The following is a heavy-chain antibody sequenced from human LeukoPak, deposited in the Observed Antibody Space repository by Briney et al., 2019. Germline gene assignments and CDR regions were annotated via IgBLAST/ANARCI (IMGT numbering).Heavy chain of an antibody. CDR2: IYPGDSDT. Sequence: GESLKISCKGSGYSFTSYWIGWVRQMPGKGLEWMGIIYPGDSDTRYSPSFQGQVTISADKSISTAYLQWSSLKASDTAMYYCARLRDGYNSYFFLSYFDYWGQGTLVTVSS. D-gene: IGHD5-24*01. CDR1: GYSFTSYW. V-gene: IGHV5-51*01. CDR3: ARLRDGYNSYFFLSYFDY. J-gene: IGHJ4*02.